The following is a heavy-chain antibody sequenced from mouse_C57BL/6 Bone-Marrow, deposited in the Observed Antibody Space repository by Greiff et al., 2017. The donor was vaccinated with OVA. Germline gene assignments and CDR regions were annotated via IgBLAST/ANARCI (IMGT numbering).Heavy chain of an antibody. D-gene: IGHD1-1*01. CDR2: ISSGSSTI. J-gene: IGHJ3*01. V-gene: IGHV5-17*01. CDR1: GFTFSDYG. CDR3: ARYTTVVPY. Sequence: EVKLMESGGGLVKPGGSLKLSCAASGFTFSDYGMHWVRQAPEKGLEWVAYISSGSSTIYYADTVKGRFTISRDNAKNTLFLQMTSLRSEDTAMYYCARYTTVVPYWGQGTLVTVSA.